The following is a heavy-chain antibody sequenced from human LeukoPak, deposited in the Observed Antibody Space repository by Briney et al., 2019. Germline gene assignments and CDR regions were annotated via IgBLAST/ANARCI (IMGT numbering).Heavy chain of an antibody. CDR2: IYYSGST. CDR3: ARRPYSSSGFWYYYYGMDV. Sequence: SETLSLTCTVSGGSISSYYWSWIRQPPGKGLEWIGYIYYSGSTNYNPSLKSRVTISVDTSKNQFSLKLSSVTAADTAVYYCARRPYSSSGFWYYYYGMDVWGQGTTVTVSS. D-gene: IGHD6-6*01. J-gene: IGHJ6*02. V-gene: IGHV4-59*01. CDR1: GGSISSYY.